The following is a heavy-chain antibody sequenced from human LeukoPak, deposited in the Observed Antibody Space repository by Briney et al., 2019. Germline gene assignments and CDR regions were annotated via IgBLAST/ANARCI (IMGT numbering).Heavy chain of an antibody. CDR1: GVSISSSPYF. J-gene: IGHJ3*02. V-gene: IGHV4-39*01. Sequence: SETLSLTCTVSGVSISSSPYFCGWLRQPPGKGLEWIGSINYSGNTYFNPSLQSRVAISVDTSKNQFSLKLSSLTAADTAVYSCARPSGRNWNAFDIWGQGTMVTVSS. D-gene: IGHD1-14*01. CDR3: ARPSGRNWNAFDI. CDR2: INYSGNT.